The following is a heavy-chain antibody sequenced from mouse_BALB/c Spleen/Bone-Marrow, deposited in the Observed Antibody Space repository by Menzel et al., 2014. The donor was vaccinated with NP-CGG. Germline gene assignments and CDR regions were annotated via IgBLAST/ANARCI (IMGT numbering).Heavy chain of an antibody. V-gene: IGHV5-12-1*01. D-gene: IGHD1-1*01. Sequence: EVKLMESGGGLVKPGGSLKLSCAASGFAFSSYDMSWVRQTPEKRLEWVAYISSGGGSTYYPDTVKGRFTISRDNAKNPLFLQIISLKSEDPAMYYCSRPLYYYGSSPFYAMDYLGQGTSVTVSS. CDR2: ISSGGGST. J-gene: IGHJ4*01. CDR1: GFAFSSYD. CDR3: SRPLYYYGSSPFYAMDY.